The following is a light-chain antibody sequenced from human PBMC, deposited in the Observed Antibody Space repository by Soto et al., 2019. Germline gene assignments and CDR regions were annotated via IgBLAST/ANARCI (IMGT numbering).Light chain of an antibody. CDR1: QGISNY. CDR2: AAS. J-gene: IGKJ1*01. V-gene: IGKV1-27*01. Sequence: DIQMTQSPSSLSASVGDRVTITCRASQGISNYLGWYQQKPGKVPKLLIYAASTLQSGVPYRFSGSGSGTDFKLTISSLQPEDVATYYCQKYNSAPRTFGQGTKVEIK. CDR3: QKYNSAPRT.